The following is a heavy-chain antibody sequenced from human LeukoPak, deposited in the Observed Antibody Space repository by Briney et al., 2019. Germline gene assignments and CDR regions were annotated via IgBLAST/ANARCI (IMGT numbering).Heavy chain of an antibody. V-gene: IGHV4-34*01. D-gene: IGHD3-9*01. CDR3: ARGRGADILTGHMAPFDY. Sequence: SETLSLTCAVYGGSFSGYYWSWIRQPPGKGLEWIGEINHSGSTNYNPSLKSRVTISVDTSKNQFSLKLSSVTAADTAVYYCARGRGADILTGHMAPFDYWGQGTLVTVSS. J-gene: IGHJ4*02. CDR2: INHSGST. CDR1: GGSFSGYY.